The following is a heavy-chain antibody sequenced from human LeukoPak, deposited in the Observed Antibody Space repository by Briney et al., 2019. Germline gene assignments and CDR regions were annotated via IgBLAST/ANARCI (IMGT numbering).Heavy chain of an antibody. CDR3: TTGNYYDSGGYYKVDDAFDV. CDR1: GLTFSNAW. D-gene: IGHD3-22*01. CDR2: IKSKIDGGTT. J-gene: IGHJ3*01. V-gene: IGHV3-15*01. Sequence: PGGSLRLSCAASGLTFSNAWMNWVRQAPGKGLEWVGRIKSKIDGGTTGYGAPVKGRFTISRDDSKNTLYLQMNSLKTEDTAVYYCTTGNYYDSGGYYKVDDAFDVWGQGTVVTVSS.